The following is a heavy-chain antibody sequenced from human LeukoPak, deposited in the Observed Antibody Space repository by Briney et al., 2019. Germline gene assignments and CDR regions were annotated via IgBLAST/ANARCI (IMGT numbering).Heavy chain of an antibody. Sequence: GASVKVSCKASGGTFSSYAISWVRQAPGQGLEWMGWMNPNSGNTGYAQKFQGRVTMTRNTSISTAYMELSSLRSEDTAVYYCARGHHIYYDFLSGYFMDYTYYVLDVGGKGPTVTVPS. CDR3: ARGHHIYYDFLSGYFMDYTYYVLDV. J-gene: IGHJ6*04. CDR1: GGTFSSYA. V-gene: IGHV1-8*02. CDR2: MNPNSGNT. D-gene: IGHD3-9*01.